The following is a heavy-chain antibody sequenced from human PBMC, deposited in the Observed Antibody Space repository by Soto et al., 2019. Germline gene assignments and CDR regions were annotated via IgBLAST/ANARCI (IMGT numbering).Heavy chain of an antibody. D-gene: IGHD6-19*01. CDR3: ASLPNVAGVAY. CDR1: GYTSTSYG. CDR2: ISAYNGNT. Sequence: ASVKVSCKASGYTSTSYGISWVRQAPGQGLEWMGWISAYNGNTNYAQKLQGRVTMTTDTSTSTAYMELRSLRSDDTAVYYCASLPNVAGVAYWGQGTLVTVSS. J-gene: IGHJ4*02. V-gene: IGHV1-18*04.